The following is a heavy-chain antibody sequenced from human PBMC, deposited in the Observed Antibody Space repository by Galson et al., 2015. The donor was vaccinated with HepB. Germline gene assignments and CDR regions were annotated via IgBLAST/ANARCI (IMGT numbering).Heavy chain of an antibody. D-gene: IGHD3-16*01. Sequence: ETLSLTCTVSGGSISLHNWSWMRQPPGKAQEWIGYISRSGSTNYSPSLENRVTISMDTSKNQFSLRLESLTAADTAVYYCARGGGSVILGAYFDYWGRGALITVSS. CDR2: ISRSGST. V-gene: IGHV4-59*11. J-gene: IGHJ4*02. CDR1: GGSISLHN. CDR3: ARGGGSVILGAYFDY.